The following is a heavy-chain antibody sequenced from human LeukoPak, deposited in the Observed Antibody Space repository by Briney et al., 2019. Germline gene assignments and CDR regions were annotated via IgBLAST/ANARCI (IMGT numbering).Heavy chain of an antibody. J-gene: IGHJ6*03. CDR1: GFTFSSSW. Sequence: GGSLRLSCAASGFTFSSSWLSSVRQAPGGGLEWVANIKQDGGEKYYVDSVKGRFTISRDNAKNSLYLQMISLRAEDTAVYYCARSRGSSLTGYCYYMDVWGKGTTVTVSS. CDR3: ARSRGSSLTGYCYYMDV. V-gene: IGHV3-7*01. CDR2: IKQDGGEK. D-gene: IGHD6-13*01.